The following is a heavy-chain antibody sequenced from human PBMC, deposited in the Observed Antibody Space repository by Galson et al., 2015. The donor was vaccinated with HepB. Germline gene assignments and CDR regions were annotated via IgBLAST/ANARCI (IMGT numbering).Heavy chain of an antibody. Sequence: SETLSLTCTVSGGSISSSSYYWGWIRQPPGKGLEWIGSIYYSGSTYYNPSLKSRVTISVDTSKNQFSLKLSSVTAADTAVYYCAREGERWLRADWFDPWGQGTLVTVSS. V-gene: IGHV4-39*02. D-gene: IGHD5-24*01. J-gene: IGHJ5*02. CDR1: GGSISSSSYY. CDR2: IYYSGST. CDR3: AREGERWLRADWFDP.